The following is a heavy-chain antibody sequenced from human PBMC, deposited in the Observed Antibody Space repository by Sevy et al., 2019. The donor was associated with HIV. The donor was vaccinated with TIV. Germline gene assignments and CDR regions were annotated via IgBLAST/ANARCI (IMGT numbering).Heavy chain of an antibody. CDR1: GLTVTDNY. D-gene: IGHD3-22*01. Sequence: GGSLRLSCAASGLTVTDNYMNWVRQAPGKGLELVSVIYSDGRTYYADSAKGRFTISRDNSRNTLYLQMTSLRPEDTAVYYCARDCYYDASGYYYYYYGMDVWGQGTTVTVSS. CDR3: ARDCYYDASGYYYYYYGMDV. CDR2: IYSDGRT. V-gene: IGHV3-66*01. J-gene: IGHJ6*02.